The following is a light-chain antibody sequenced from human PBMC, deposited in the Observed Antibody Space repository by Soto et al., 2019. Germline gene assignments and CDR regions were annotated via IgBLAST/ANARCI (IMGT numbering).Light chain of an antibody. J-gene: IGLJ1*01. V-gene: IGLV2-14*01. CDR1: SSDVGGYNY. CDR3: TSYASGSAYV. Sequence: QSALTQPASVSGSPGQSITISCTGTSSDVGGYNYVSWYQQHPGKAPKLMIYDVSNRPSGVSNRFSGSKSGNTASLTISGLQAEDEADYYCTSYASGSAYVFGPGTKVTVL. CDR2: DVS.